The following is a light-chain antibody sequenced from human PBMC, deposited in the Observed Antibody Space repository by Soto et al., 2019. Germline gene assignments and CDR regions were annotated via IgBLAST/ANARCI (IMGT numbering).Light chain of an antibody. Sequence: ETVLTQSPGTLSLSPGERVTLSCRASQSVCNRCLAWYQQKPGQSPRLLIYGASTRATGIPDRFSGSGSGTDFTLTISSLEPEDFAVYYCQQRSNGFTFGPGTKVDIK. V-gene: IGKV3D-20*02. CDR3: QQRSNGFT. J-gene: IGKJ3*01. CDR2: GAS. CDR1: QSVCNRC.